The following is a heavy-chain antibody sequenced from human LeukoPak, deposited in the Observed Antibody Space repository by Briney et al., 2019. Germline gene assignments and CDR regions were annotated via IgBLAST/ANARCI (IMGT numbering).Heavy chain of an antibody. D-gene: IGHD4-17*01. Sequence: PGGSLRLSCAASGFTFDDYAMNWVRQAPGKGLEWVSSISSSSSYIYYADSVKGRFTISRDNAKNSLYLQMNSLRAEDTAVYYCARDRSASYGDGFDYWGQGTLVTVSS. J-gene: IGHJ4*02. CDR3: ARDRSASYGDGFDY. CDR1: GFTFDDYA. V-gene: IGHV3-21*01. CDR2: ISSSSSYI.